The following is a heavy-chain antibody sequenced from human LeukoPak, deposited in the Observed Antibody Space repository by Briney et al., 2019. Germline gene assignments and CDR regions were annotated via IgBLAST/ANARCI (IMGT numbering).Heavy chain of an antibody. Sequence: PSETLSLTCAVYGGSFSGYYWSWIRQPPGKGLEWIGEINHSGSTNYNPSLKSRVTISVDTSKNQFSLKLSSVTAADTAVYYCARGHFIPRLQAAFDIWGQGTMVTVSS. CDR3: ARGHFIPRLQAAFDI. J-gene: IGHJ3*02. D-gene: IGHD2-21*02. CDR2: INHSGST. CDR1: GGSFSGYY. V-gene: IGHV4-34*01.